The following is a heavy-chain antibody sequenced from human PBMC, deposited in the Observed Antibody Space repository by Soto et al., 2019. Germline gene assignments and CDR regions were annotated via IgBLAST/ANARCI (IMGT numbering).Heavy chain of an antibody. CDR2: ISGKNGNT. CDR3: ARVSSSIVVVPDYGMDV. J-gene: IGHJ6*02. Sequence: QVQLVQSGVEVKKPGASVKVSCKASGYTFISHGISWVRQAPGQGLEWMGWISGKNGNTNYAQKLQGRVTLTTDTSTSTAYMELTSLRSDDTAVYYCARVSSSIVVVPDYGMDVWGQGTTVTLSS. V-gene: IGHV1-18*04. CDR1: GYTFISHG. D-gene: IGHD2-15*01.